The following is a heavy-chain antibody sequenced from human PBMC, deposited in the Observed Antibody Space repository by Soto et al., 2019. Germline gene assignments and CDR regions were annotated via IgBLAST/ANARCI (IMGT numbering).Heavy chain of an antibody. D-gene: IGHD5-18*01. V-gene: IGHV3-11*03. CDR3: AVGYSYAKINDY. CDR2: ISSSSSYT. Sequence: TGGSLRLSCAASGFTFSDYYMSWIRQAPGKGLEWVSYISSSSSYTNYADSVKGRFTISRDNAKNSLYLQMNSLRAEDTAVYYCAVGYSYAKINDYWGQGTLVTVSS. CDR1: GFTFSDYY. J-gene: IGHJ4*02.